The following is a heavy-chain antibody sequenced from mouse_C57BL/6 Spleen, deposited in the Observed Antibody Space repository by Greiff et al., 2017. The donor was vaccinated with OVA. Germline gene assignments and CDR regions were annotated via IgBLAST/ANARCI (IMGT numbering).Heavy chain of an antibody. J-gene: IGHJ4*01. D-gene: IGHD2-4*01. V-gene: IGHV5-9-1*02. CDR2: ISSGGDYI. Sequence: EVMLVESGEGLVKPGGSLKLSCAASGFTFSSYAMSWVRQTPEKRLEWVAYISSGGDYIYYADTVKGRFTISRDNARNTLYLQMSSLKSEDTAMYYCTRMDYDYARGVYAMDYWGQGTSVTVSS. CDR3: TRMDYDYARGVYAMDY. CDR1: GFTFSSYA.